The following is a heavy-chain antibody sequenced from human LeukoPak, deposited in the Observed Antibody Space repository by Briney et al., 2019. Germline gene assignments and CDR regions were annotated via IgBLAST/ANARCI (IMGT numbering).Heavy chain of an antibody. J-gene: IGHJ5*02. V-gene: IGHV5-51*01. CDR1: GYSFTSYW. D-gene: IGHD4-23*01. CDR2: IYPGDSDT. Sequence: GESLKISCKGSGYSFTSYWIGWVRQMPGKGLEWMGIIYPGDSDTRYSPSFQGQVTISADKSISTAYRQWSSLKASDTAMYYCAKSPLAVTGWFDPWGQGTLVTVSS. CDR3: AKSPLAVTGWFDP.